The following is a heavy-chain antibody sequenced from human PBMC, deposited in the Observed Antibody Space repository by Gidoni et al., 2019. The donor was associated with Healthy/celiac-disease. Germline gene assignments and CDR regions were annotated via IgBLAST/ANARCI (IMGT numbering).Heavy chain of an antibody. CDR3: ARDVGAPPLWDY. CDR2: INHSGGT. CDR1: GGSFSGYY. J-gene: IGHJ4*02. Sequence: QVQLQQWGAGLLKPSETLSPLSAVYGGSFSGYYWCWIRQPPGKGLEWIGEINHSGGTNYNPSLKGRVTISVDTSKSQFSLKLSSVTAADTAVYYCARDVGAPPLWDYWGQGTLVTVSS. V-gene: IGHV4-34*01. D-gene: IGHD2-21*01.